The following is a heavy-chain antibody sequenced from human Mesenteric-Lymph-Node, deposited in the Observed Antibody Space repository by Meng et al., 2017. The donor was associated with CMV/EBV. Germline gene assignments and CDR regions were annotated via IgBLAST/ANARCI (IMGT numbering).Heavy chain of an antibody. CDR1: GYTFTGYY. V-gene: IGHV1-2*02. Sequence: ASVKVSCKASGYTFTGYYMHWVRQATGQGLEGMGWINPNSGGTNYAQKFQGRVTMTRDTSISTAYMELSRLRSDDTTVYYCARGMKGATSGMDVWGQGTTVTVSS. CDR3: ARGMKGATSGMDV. D-gene: IGHD1-26*01. CDR2: INPNSGGT. J-gene: IGHJ6*02.